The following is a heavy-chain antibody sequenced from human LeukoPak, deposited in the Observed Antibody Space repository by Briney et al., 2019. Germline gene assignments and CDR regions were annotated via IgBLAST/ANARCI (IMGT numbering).Heavy chain of an antibody. Sequence: ASVKVSCKASGYTFTGYYMHWVRQAPGQGLEWMGWTNPNSGGTNYAQKFQGRVTMTRDTSTSTAYMALSRLSSDDTAVYYCARDLAALNIVVVPAAIFGWFDPWGQGTLVTVSS. D-gene: IGHD2-2*01. CDR1: GYTFTGYY. CDR2: TNPNSGGT. J-gene: IGHJ5*02. V-gene: IGHV1-2*02. CDR3: ARDLAALNIVVVPAAIFGWFDP.